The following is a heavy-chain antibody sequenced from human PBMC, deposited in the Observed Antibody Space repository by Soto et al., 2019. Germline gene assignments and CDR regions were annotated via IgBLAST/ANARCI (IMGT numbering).Heavy chain of an antibody. J-gene: IGHJ4*02. D-gene: IGHD4-17*01. V-gene: IGHV4-59*08. CDR1: GGSISSYY. Sequence: SETLSLTCTVSGGSISSYYWSWIRQPPGKGLEWIGYIYYSGSTNYNPSIKSRVTISVDTSKNQFSLKLSSVTAADTAVYYCATTLYGDYYFDYWGQGTLVTVSS. CDR2: IYYSGST. CDR3: ATTLYGDYYFDY.